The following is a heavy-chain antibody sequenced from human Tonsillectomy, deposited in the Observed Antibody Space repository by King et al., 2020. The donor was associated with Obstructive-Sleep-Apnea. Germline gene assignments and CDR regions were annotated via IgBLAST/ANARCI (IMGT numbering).Heavy chain of an antibody. V-gene: IGHV4-59*01. CDR1: DGSISSYY. Sequence: VQLQESGPRLVKPSETLSLTCTVSDGSISSYYWNWIRQPPGKGLEWIGYIYYIGSTNSKPSLKSRVSISVDTSKNQLSLKLTSVTAADTAVYYCARGRDLYYDSSGIDYWGQGTLVTVSS. CDR2: IYYIGST. CDR3: ARGRDLYYDSSGIDY. D-gene: IGHD3-22*01. J-gene: IGHJ4*02.